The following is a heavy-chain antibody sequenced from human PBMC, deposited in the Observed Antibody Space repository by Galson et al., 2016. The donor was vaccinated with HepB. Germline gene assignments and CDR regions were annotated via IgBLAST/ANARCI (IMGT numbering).Heavy chain of an antibody. J-gene: IGHJ2*01. V-gene: IGHV1-69*01. D-gene: IGHD3-10*01. CDR2: IIPIFGTV. CDR3: AREGGYYSSGSHYKHWYFDL. Sequence: GGIIPIFGTVNYAQKFQGRVTIIADESTSTAYMELSSLRSEDTAVYYCAREGGYYSSGSHYKHWYFDLWGRGTLVTVSS.